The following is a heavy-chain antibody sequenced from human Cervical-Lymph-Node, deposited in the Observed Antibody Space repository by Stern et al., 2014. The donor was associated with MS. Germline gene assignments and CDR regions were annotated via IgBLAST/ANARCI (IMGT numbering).Heavy chain of an antibody. CDR2: ISSSSSPI. CDR3: ARVRGDHYYYYYGMDV. Sequence: QLVESGGGLVQPGGSLRLSCTASGVTFSSYSLNWVRQAPGKGLEWVSYISSSSSPIYYADSVKGRFTISRDNAKNSLYLQMNSLRAEDTAVYYCARVRGDHYYYYYGMDVWGQGTTVTVSS. J-gene: IGHJ6*02. V-gene: IGHV3-48*01. CDR1: GVTFSSYS.